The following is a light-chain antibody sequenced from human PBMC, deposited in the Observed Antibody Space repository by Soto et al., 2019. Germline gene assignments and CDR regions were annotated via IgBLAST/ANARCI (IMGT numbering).Light chain of an antibody. CDR2: STN. V-gene: IGLV8-61*01. CDR1: SGSVSTSFY. CDR3: VLYMGSGIPGV. J-gene: IGLJ3*02. Sequence: QTVVTQEPSLSVSPGGTVTLTCGLSSGSVSTSFYPGWYQQTPGQAPRTLIYSTNTRSSGVPDRFSGSILGNKAALTITGAQTDDECDYYCVLYMGSGIPGVFGEGTKLTVL.